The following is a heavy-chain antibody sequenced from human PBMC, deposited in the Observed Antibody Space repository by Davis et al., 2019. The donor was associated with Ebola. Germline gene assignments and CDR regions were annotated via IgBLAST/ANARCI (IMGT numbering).Heavy chain of an antibody. V-gene: IGHV3-21*01. CDR2: ISSSSSYI. CDR3: ARDRVNYYYGMDV. J-gene: IGHJ6*02. CDR1: GFTFSSYS. Sequence: GESLKISCAASGFTFSSYSMNWVRQAPGKGLEWVSSISSSSSYIYYADSVKGRFTISRDNAKNSLYLQMNSLRAEDTAVYYCARDRVNYYYGMDVWGQGTTVTVSS.